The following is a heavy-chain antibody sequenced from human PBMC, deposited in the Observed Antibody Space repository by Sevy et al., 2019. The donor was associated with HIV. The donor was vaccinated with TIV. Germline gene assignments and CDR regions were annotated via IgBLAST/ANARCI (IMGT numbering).Heavy chain of an antibody. D-gene: IGHD4-4*01. CDR1: GFTFSSYA. J-gene: IGHJ3*02. CDR2: VSRGGGSA. CDR3: AKDGAYRTDGFDI. Sequence: GGSLRLSCSASGFTFSSYAMAWVRRTPDKGLQWVSEVSRGGGSAHYASSVRGRFTISRDNSKNPLYLELNSLRVDDTAVYYSAKDGAYRTDGFDIWGQGTVVTVSS. V-gene: IGHV3-23*01.